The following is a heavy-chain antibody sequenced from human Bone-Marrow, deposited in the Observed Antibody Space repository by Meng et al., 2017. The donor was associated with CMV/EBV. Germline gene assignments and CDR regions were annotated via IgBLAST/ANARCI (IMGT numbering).Heavy chain of an antibody. V-gene: IGHV4-34*01. CDR2: INHSGST. CDR3: ARGRFAYGSGSHDY. CDR1: GGSFSGYY. D-gene: IGHD3-10*01. Sequence: SETLSLTCAVYGGSFSGYYWSWIRQPPGKGLEWIGEINHSGSTNYNPSLKSRVTISVDTSKNQFSLKLSSETAADTAVYYCARGRFAYGSGSHDYWGQGTLVTVSS. J-gene: IGHJ4*02.